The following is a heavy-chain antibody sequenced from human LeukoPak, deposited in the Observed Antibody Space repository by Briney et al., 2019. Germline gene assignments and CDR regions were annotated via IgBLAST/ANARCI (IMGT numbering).Heavy chain of an antibody. V-gene: IGHV3-53*01. J-gene: IGHJ4*02. CDR2: IYSGGGT. CDR3: ARGCSSTSCYGFDY. CDR1: GFTVSSKY. D-gene: IGHD2-2*01. Sequence: PGGSLRLSCAASGFTVSSKYMSWVRQAPGKGLEWVSVIYSGGGTYYADSVKGRFTISRDNSKNTLYLQMNSLRAEDTAVYYCARGCSSTSCYGFDYWGQGTLVTVSS.